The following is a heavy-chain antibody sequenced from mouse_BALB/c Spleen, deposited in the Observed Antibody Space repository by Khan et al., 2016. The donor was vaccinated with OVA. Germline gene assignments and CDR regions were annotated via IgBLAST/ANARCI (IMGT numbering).Heavy chain of an antibody. CDR3: TRNFGYDYFDY. Sequence: VQLQQSGAELVKPGASVKLSCKASGYTLTRYYMYWVKQRPGQGLEWIGGINPSTSGTYLNEKFKNKATLTVDKSSTNAYMQLSSLTSEYSAVYYCTRNFGYDYFDYWGQGTTLTVSS. J-gene: IGHJ2*01. CDR1: GYTLTRYY. V-gene: IGHV1S81*02. CDR2: INPSTSGT. D-gene: IGHD1-2*01.